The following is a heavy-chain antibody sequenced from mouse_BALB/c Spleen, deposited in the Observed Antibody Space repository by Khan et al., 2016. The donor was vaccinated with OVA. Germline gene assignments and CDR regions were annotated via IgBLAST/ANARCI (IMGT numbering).Heavy chain of an antibody. Sequence: QVQLKQSGAELAKPGASVKMSCKASGYTFTTYCPHWVKQRPGQGLEWSGYINPTSGYTDYNEKFKDKATLSADKSSSPAYMQLSCLTSEDSAVFYCNRCRIDYWGQGTTLTVSS. J-gene: IGHJ2*01. CDR1: GYTFTTYC. CDR2: INPTSGYT. CDR3: NRCRIDY. V-gene: IGHV1-7*01.